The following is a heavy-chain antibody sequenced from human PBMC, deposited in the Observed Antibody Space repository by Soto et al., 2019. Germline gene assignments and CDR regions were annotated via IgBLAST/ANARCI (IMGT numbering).Heavy chain of an antibody. J-gene: IGHJ6*02. V-gene: IGHV1-18*04. CDR3: ARESGRYLLSYYYYYCGMDV. CDR2: TSAYNGNT. Sequence: QVQLVQSGAEVKKPGASVKVSCKASGYTFTSYGISWVRQAPGQGLEWMDWTSAYNGNTNYGQKLQGGVTMTTDTTTSTAYMELGSLRSDDTAVYYCARESGRYLLSYYYYYCGMDVWGQGTTVTVSS. D-gene: IGHD1-26*01. CDR1: GYTFTSYG.